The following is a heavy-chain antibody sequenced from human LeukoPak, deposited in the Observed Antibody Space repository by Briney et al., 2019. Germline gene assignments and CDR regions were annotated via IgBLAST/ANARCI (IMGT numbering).Heavy chain of an antibody. D-gene: IGHD6-13*01. CDR2: INHSGST. J-gene: IGHJ1*01. V-gene: IGHV4-34*01. CDR1: GGSFSGYY. Sequence: SETLSLTCAVYGGSFSGYYWSWIRQPPGKGLEWIGEINHSGSTNYNPSLKSRVTISVDTSKNQFSLKLSSVTAADTAVYYCARRNIIAAALWGQGTLVTVSS. CDR3: ARRNIIAAAL.